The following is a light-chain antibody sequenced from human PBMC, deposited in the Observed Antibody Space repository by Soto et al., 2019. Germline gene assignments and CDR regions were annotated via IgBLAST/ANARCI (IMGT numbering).Light chain of an antibody. Sequence: EVLMTQSPATLSVSPGDRATLSCRASQSINSNLAWYQQQPGQAPRLLIYAASTRATAVPDRFSGSGSGTDFTLTITSLQSDDFAVYFCQQYNSWPRGTFGPGTKVEIK. CDR2: AAS. V-gene: IGKV3-15*01. CDR1: QSINSN. CDR3: QQYNSWPRGT. J-gene: IGKJ3*01.